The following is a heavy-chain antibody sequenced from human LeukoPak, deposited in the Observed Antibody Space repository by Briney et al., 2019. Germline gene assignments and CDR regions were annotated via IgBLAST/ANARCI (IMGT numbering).Heavy chain of an antibody. J-gene: IGHJ1*01. CDR1: GGSITSYF. Sequence: PSETLSLTCTVSGGSITSYFWSWIRQPPGKGLEWIGYIYHSGTTNYNPSLKSRVTISADTSRNQLSLRLSSVTAADTAVYYCAQKAPFSPGYSQHWGQGTLVTVSS. D-gene: IGHD2/OR15-2a*01. CDR3: AQKAPFSPGYSQH. CDR2: IYHSGTT. V-gene: IGHV4-59*01.